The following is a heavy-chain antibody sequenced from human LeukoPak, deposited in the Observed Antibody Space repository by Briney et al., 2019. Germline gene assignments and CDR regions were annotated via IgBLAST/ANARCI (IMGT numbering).Heavy chain of an antibody. D-gene: IGHD1-1*01. CDR3: ARLTRRSGNYFDY. Sequence: PSETLSLTCAVSGDSVSSSNYYWSWIRQPPGKGLEWIGYIYYGGNTNYNPSLQSRVTIAVDTSKSQFSLKLSSVSAADTAVYYCARLTRRSGNYFDYWGQGTLVTVSS. CDR1: GDSVSSSNYY. V-gene: IGHV4-61*01. J-gene: IGHJ4*02. CDR2: IYYGGNT.